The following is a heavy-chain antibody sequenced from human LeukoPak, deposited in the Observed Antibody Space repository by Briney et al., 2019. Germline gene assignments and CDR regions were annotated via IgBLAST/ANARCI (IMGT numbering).Heavy chain of an antibody. J-gene: IGHJ4*02. D-gene: IGHD3-10*01. CDR3: ARCITMVRGVIRPPDY. CDR2: IYYSGSA. Sequence: PSETLSLTCTVSGGSISSSSYYWGWIRQSPGKGLEWIGSIYYSGSAYYNPSLKSRLTISVDTSKNQFSLKQSSVTAADTAVYYCARCITMVRGVIRPPDYWGQGTLVTVSS. V-gene: IGHV4-39*01. CDR1: GGSISSSSYY.